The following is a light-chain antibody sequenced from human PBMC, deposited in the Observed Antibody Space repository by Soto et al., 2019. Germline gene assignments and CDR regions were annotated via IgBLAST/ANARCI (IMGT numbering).Light chain of an antibody. Sequence: QSVLTQPPSVSGAPGQRVTISCTGSSSNIGAGYDVHWYQQLPGTAPKPLIYGNNNRPSGVPDRFSGSKSGTSASLAITGLQAEDEADYYCQSYDSSLSGSRVFGTGTKLTVL. CDR3: QSYDSSLSGSRV. V-gene: IGLV1-40*01. J-gene: IGLJ1*01. CDR2: GNN. CDR1: SSNIGAGYD.